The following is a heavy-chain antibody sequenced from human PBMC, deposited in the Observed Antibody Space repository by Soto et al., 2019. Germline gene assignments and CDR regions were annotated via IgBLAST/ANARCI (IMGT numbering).Heavy chain of an antibody. D-gene: IGHD5-18*01. V-gene: IGHV4-4*07. Sequence: QVQLQASGPGLLKPSETLSLTCTVSGESVTLYQWSWIRQPAGKGLEWIGRISASGSADYSPSLKSRVTRPVDTPNNLFSLRLPSATAADTAVYFWARPPYSPPFKVWFDPGGQAPLVPVPP. CDR2: ISASGSA. J-gene: IGHJ5*02. CDR3: ARPPYSPPFKVWFDP. CDR1: GESVTLYQ.